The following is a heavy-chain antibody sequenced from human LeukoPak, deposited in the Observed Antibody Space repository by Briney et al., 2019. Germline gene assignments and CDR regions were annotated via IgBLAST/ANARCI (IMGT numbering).Heavy chain of an antibody. V-gene: IGHV1-24*01. CDR2: FDPEDGES. CDR1: GDTLTELS. J-gene: IGHJ4*02. Sequence: GASVKVSCKVSGDTLTELSMHWVRQAPGKGLEWMGGFDPEDGESIYAQKFQGRVTMTEDTSTDIAYMELSSLRSEDTAVYYCATDQRYNNNRQNDYWGQGTLVTVSS. CDR3: ATDQRYNNNRQNDY. D-gene: IGHD1-1*01.